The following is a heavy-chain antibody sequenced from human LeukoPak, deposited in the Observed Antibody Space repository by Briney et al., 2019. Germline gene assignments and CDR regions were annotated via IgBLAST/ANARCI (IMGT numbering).Heavy chain of an antibody. CDR2: ISGGDDST. CDR1: EFTFSNYA. V-gene: IGHV3-23*01. CDR3: AIREPIGY. Sequence: PGGSLRLSCAASEFTFSNYAVSWVRQAPGKGLEWVSAISGGDDSTYYADSVKGRFTISRDSPKDTLYLQMNNLRAEDTAVYYCAIREPIGYWGQGTLVTVSS. D-gene: IGHD1-14*01. J-gene: IGHJ4*02.